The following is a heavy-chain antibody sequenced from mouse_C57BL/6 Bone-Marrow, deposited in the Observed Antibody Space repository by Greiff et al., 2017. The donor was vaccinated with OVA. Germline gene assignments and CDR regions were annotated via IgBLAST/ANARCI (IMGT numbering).Heavy chain of an antibody. D-gene: IGHD2-1*01. CDR2: IDPENGDT. CDR3: TTRICYGNYAWFAY. CDR1: GFNIKDDY. V-gene: IGHV14-4*01. J-gene: IGHJ3*01. Sequence: EVKLQESGAELVRPGASVKLSCTASGFNIKDDYMHWVKQRPEQGLEWIGWIDPENGDTEYASKFQGKATIPADTSSNTAYLQLSSLTSENTAVYYYTTRICYGNYAWFAYWGQGTLVTVSA.